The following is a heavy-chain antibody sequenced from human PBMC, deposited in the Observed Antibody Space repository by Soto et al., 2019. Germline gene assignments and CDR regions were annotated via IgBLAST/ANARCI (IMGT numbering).Heavy chain of an antibody. D-gene: IGHD3-16*01. CDR2: ISATGGGT. Sequence: QPGGSLRVSCAASGFKFSSYAMSWVRQAPGKGLEWVSLISATGGGTYYADSVKGRFTISRDNSDNTLYLQVHSLRAEDTAVYYCAKDRRAGGNSAFYFDFWGHGAQVTVSS. J-gene: IGHJ5*01. CDR1: GFKFSSYA. V-gene: IGHV3-23*01. CDR3: AKDRRAGGNSAFYFDF.